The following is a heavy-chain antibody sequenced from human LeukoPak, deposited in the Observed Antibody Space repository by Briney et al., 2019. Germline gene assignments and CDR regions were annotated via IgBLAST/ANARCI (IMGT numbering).Heavy chain of an antibody. Sequence: PGGSLRLSCAASGFTFDDYAMHWVRQAPGKGLEWVSGIRWNSGSIGYADSVKGRFTISRDNAKNSLYLQMNSLRAEDTALYYCAKDASGYDWAYFDYWGQGTLVTVSS. J-gene: IGHJ4*02. CDR1: GFTFDDYA. CDR2: IRWNSGSI. CDR3: AKDASGYDWAYFDY. D-gene: IGHD5-12*01. V-gene: IGHV3-9*01.